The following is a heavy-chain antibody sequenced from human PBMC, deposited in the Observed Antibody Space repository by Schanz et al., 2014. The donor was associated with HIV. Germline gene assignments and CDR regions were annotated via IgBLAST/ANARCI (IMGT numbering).Heavy chain of an antibody. Sequence: QVQLVESGGGVVQPGRSLRLSCAASGFTFNNYGIHWVRQAPGKGLEWMGVISYDGRNKYYADSVKGRFTISRDNSKNTLSLQMKSLGVEDTAVYFCARDGARTSHWGFWGQGTLVTVSS. CDR1: GFTFNNYG. J-gene: IGHJ4*02. V-gene: IGHV3-30*03. D-gene: IGHD2-2*01. CDR2: ISYDGRNK. CDR3: ARDGARTSHWGF.